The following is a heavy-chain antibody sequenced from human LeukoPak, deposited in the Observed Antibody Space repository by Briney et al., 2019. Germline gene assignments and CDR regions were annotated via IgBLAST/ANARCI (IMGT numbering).Heavy chain of an antibody. J-gene: IGHJ6*03. CDR3: ARASSSPNFPYYYYYYMDV. CDR2: IYYSGNT. Sequence: PSETLSLTCTVSGGSISNKYWSWIRQPPGKGLEWIGYIYYSGNTNYNPSLKSRVTILVDTSKNQFSLKLSSVTAADTAVYYCARASSSPNFPYYYYYYMDVWGKGTTVTVSS. D-gene: IGHD6-13*01. V-gene: IGHV4-59*01. CDR1: GGSISNKY.